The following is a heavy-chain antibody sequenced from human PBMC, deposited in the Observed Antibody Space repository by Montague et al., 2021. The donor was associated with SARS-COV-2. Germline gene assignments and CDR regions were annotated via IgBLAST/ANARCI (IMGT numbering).Heavy chain of an antibody. CDR3: ARDSLFRSGYSSGWPDY. CDR2: SSSSVSTI. D-gene: IGHD6-19*01. CDR1: GFTFSSYE. V-gene: IGHV3-48*03. J-gene: IGHJ4*02. Sequence: SLRLSCAASGFTFSSYEMNWVRQAPGKGLEWVSYSSSSVSTIYXXXSXXXRFXISRDNAKNSLYLQMNSLRAEDTAVSYCARDSLFRSGYSSGWPDYWGQGTLVTVSS.